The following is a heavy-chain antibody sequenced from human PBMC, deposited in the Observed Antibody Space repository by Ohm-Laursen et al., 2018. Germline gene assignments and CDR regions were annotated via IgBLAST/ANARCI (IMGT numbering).Heavy chain of an antibody. CDR1: GFTFDDHY. CDR2: ISYDGSNK. V-gene: IGHV3-30*18. D-gene: IGHD2-2*01. Sequence: SLRLSCAASGFTFDDHYMDWVRQAPGKGLEWVAVISYDGSNKYYADSVKGRFTISRDNSKNTLYLQMNSLRAEDTAVFYCAKGTAYQLLSHNWVDSWGQGTLVTVSS. J-gene: IGHJ5*01. CDR3: AKGTAYQLLSHNWVDS.